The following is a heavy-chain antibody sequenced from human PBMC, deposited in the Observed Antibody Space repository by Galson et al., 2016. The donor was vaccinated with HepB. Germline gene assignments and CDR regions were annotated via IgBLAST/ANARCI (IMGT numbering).Heavy chain of an antibody. CDR3: ARDPGALTGTYQYFDL. J-gene: IGHJ2*01. CDR2: ITWNSGAT. D-gene: IGHD7-27*01. Sequence: SLRLSCAASGFTLDDHAMHWVRRAPGRGLEWVARITWNSGATGYAASLSGRFTISRDNAKNSLYLHMSRLTAGDSAIYYCARDPGALTGTYQYFDLWGRGAPVTVSP. V-gene: IGHV3-9*01. CDR1: GFTLDDHA.